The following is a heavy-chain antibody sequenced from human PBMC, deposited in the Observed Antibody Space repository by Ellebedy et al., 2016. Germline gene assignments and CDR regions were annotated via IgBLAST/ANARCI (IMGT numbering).Heavy chain of an antibody. CDR1: RFTFNTYG. J-gene: IGHJ6*02. V-gene: IGHV3-30*18. D-gene: IGHD3-10*01. CDR3: AKEAPYGSRSYASYYYYYGMDV. Sequence: GESLKISXAASRFTFNTYGMNWVRQAPGKGLEWVSFISKDESNKYYADSVKGRFTISRDTSTSTLYLQMTGLRPDDAAVYYCAKEAPYGSRSYASYYYYYGMDVWGQGTTVTVSS. CDR2: ISKDESNK.